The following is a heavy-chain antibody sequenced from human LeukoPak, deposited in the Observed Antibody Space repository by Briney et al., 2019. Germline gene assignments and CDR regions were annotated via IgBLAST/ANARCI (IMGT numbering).Heavy chain of an antibody. CDR1: GYTFTSYD. Sequence: ASVKASCKASGYTFTSYDINWVRQATGQGLEWMGWMYPNSGNTGYAQKFQGRVTMTRNTSISTAYMELSSLRSEDTAVYYCAREIAAASIDAFDIWGQGTMVTVSS. D-gene: IGHD6-13*01. V-gene: IGHV1-8*01. CDR2: MYPNSGNT. J-gene: IGHJ3*02. CDR3: AREIAAASIDAFDI.